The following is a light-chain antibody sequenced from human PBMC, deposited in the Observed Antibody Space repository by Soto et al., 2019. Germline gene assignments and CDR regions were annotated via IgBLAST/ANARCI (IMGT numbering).Light chain of an antibody. J-gene: IGLJ1*01. CDR2: EVT. Sequence: QSALTQPPSASGSPGQSVTISCTGTSSDVGGHNYVSWYQQHPGKAPNLMIYEVTQRPSAVPDRFSGSKSGNTASLTVSGIQAEDEADYSCCSYAGNNNVFGTGTKVTVL. CDR3: CSYAGNNNV. V-gene: IGLV2-8*01. CDR1: SSDVGGHNY.